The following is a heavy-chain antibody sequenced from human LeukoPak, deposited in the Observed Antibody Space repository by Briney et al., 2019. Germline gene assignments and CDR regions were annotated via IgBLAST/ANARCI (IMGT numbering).Heavy chain of an antibody. V-gene: IGHV1-2*02. CDR1: RYTFTGNY. D-gene: IGHD2-2*01. CDR3: ARGRGSTSSNFDY. Sequence: ASVKVSRKASRYTFTGNYMHWVRQAPGQGLEWMGWINPKNGGTNNAQTFQGRATKHRAPPISTAYMELSRLTSDDTAVYYCARGRGSTSSNFDYWGQGTLVTVSS. CDR2: INPKNGGT. J-gene: IGHJ4*02.